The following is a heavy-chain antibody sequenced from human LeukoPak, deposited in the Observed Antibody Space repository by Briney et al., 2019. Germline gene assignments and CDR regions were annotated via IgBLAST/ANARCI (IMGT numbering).Heavy chain of an antibody. CDR1: GGTFSSYA. J-gene: IGHJ1*01. D-gene: IGHD3-16*01. CDR2: IIPIFGTA. CDR3: AGGVSEYFQH. Sequence: GASVKVSCKASGGTFSSYAISWVRQAPGQGFEWMGGIIPIFGTANYAQKFQGRVTITTDESTSTAYMELSSLRSEDMAVYYCAGGVSEYFQHWGQGTLVTVSS. V-gene: IGHV1-69*05.